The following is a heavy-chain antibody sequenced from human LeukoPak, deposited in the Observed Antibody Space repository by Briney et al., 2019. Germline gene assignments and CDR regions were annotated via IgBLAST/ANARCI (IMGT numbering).Heavy chain of an antibody. V-gene: IGHV3-21*01. J-gene: IGHJ6*02. CDR2: ISNSGTYI. CDR1: GFTFSSYS. Sequence: NPGGSLRLSCAASGFTFSSYSMNWVRQAPGKGLEWVSSISNSGTYIYYADSVKGRFTISRDNAKNSLYLQMNSLRAEDTAVYYCARDWRWHGMDVWGQGTTVTVSS. CDR3: ARDWRWHGMDV. D-gene: IGHD5-24*01.